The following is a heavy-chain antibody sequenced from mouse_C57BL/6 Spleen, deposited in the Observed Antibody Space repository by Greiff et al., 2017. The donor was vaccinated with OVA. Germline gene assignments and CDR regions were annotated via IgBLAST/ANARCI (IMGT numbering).Heavy chain of an antibody. CDR2: IDPSDSYT. D-gene: IGHD2-3*01. CDR3: ARSPDGYYCDY. V-gene: IGHV1-50*01. Sequence: QVQLQQPGAELVKPGASVKLSCKASGYTFTSYWMQWVKQRPGQGLEWIGEIDPSDSYTNYNQKFKGKATLTVDTSSSTAYMQLSSLTSEDSAVYYCARSPDGYYCDYWGQGTTLTVSS. CDR1: GYTFTSYW. J-gene: IGHJ2*01.